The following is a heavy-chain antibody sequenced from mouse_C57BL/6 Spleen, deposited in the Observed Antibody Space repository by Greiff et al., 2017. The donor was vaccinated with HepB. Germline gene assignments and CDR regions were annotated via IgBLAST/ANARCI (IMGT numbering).Heavy chain of an antibody. CDR2: IWSDGST. J-gene: IGHJ4*01. Sequence: QVQLKESGPGLVAPSQSLSITCTVSGFSLTSYGVHWVRQPPGKGLEWLVVIWSDGSTTYNSALKSRLSISKDNSKSQVFLKMNSLQTDDTAMYYCARQRDSNWDDYAMDYWGQGTSVTVSS. D-gene: IGHD4-1*01. V-gene: IGHV2-6-1*01. CDR1: GFSLTSYG. CDR3: ARQRDSNWDDYAMDY.